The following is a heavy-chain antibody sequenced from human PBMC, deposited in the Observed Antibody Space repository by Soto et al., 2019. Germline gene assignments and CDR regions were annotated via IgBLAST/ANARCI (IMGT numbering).Heavy chain of an antibody. J-gene: IGHJ4*02. D-gene: IGHD1-1*01. CDR3: ARESHGTFDY. CDR2: ISYDGSNK. CDR1: GFTFSSYA. V-gene: IGHV3-30-3*01. Sequence: SLRLSCAASGFTFSSYAMHWVRQAPGKGLEWVAVISYDGSNKYYADSVKGRFTISRDNSKNTLYLQMNSLRAEDTAVYYCARESHGTFDYWGQGTLVTVSS.